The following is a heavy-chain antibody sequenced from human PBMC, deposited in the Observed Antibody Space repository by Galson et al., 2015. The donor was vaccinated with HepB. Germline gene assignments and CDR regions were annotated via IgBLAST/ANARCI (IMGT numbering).Heavy chain of an antibody. CDR3: ARTRGGSSWYPHWYFDL. CDR2: IWYDGSNK. Sequence: SLRLSCAASGFTFSGSAMHWVRQAPGKGLEWVAVIWYDGSNKYYADSVKGRFTISRDNSKNTLYLQMNSLRAEDTAVYYCARTRGGSSWYPHWYFDLWGRGTLVTVSS. J-gene: IGHJ2*01. CDR1: GFTFSGSA. D-gene: IGHD6-13*01. V-gene: IGHV3-33*08.